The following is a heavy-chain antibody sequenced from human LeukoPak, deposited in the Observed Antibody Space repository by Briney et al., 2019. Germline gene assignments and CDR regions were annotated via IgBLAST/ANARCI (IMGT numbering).Heavy chain of an antibody. J-gene: IGHJ4*02. CDR3: AKFLRAGSYYDSSGYYSPLDY. Sequence: GGSLRLSCAASGFTFSSYAMSWVRQAPGKGLERVSAISGSGGSTYYADSVKGRFTISRDNSKNTLYLQMNSLRAEDTAVYYCAKFLRAGSYYDSSGYYSPLDYWGQGTLVTVSS. D-gene: IGHD3-22*01. CDR2: ISGSGGST. CDR1: GFTFSSYA. V-gene: IGHV3-23*01.